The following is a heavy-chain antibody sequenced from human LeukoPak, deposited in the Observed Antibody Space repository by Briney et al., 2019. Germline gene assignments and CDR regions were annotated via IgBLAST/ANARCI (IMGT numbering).Heavy chain of an antibody. J-gene: IGHJ4*02. CDR1: GGTFSSYA. V-gene: IGHV1-69*05. D-gene: IGHD6-6*01. Sequence: SVKVSCKASGGTFSSYANSWVRQAPGQGLEWMGGIIPIFGTANYAQKFQGRVTITTDESTSTAYMELSSLRSEDTAVYYCATSGGIFGSSSLVVGSGDNNWGQGTLVTVSS. CDR2: IIPIFGTA. CDR3: ATSGGIFGSSSLVVGSGDNN.